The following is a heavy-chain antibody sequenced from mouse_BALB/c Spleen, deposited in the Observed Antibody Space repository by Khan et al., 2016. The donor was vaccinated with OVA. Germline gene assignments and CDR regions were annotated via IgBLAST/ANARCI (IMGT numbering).Heavy chain of an antibody. V-gene: IGHV5-6*01. D-gene: IGHD4-1*01. CDR2: ISSGGDYT. CDR3: ASHLTGSFAY. CDR1: GFTFSSYS. J-gene: IGHJ3*01. Sequence: EVELVESGGDLVKPGGSLKLSCAASGFTFSSYSMSWVRQTPDKRLEWVATISSGGDYTYYPDRVKGRFTISRDNAKNTLYLQMSSLKSEDTAMYYCASHLTGSFAYGGQGTLVTVSA.